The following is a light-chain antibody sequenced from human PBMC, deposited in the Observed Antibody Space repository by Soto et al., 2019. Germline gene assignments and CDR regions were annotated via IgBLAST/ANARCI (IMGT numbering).Light chain of an antibody. Sequence: QSVLTQPASVSGSPGQSIAISCSGSSSDLGIYNYVSWYQQHPGKVPKLIIFEVTNRPSGVSNRFSGSKSGNTASLTISGLQAEDEADYYCSSYTTSSTRVFGTGNKV. V-gene: IGLV2-14*01. CDR2: EVT. J-gene: IGLJ1*01. CDR1: SSDLGIYNY. CDR3: SSYTTSSTRV.